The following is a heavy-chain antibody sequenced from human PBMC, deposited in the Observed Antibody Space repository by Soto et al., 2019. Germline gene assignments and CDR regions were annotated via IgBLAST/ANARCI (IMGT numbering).Heavy chain of an antibody. CDR1: GFTFSSYG. V-gene: IGHV3-30*18. CDR2: ISYDGSNK. Sequence: QVQLVESGGGVVQPGRSLRLSCAASGFTFSSYGMHWVRQAPGKGLEWVAVISYDGSNKYYADSVKGRFTISRDNSKNTLYLQMTRLRAEDTAVYYCAKDQQLLWFGYYYYGMDVWGQGTTVTVSS. CDR3: AKDQQLLWFGYYYYGMDV. D-gene: IGHD3-10*01. J-gene: IGHJ6*02.